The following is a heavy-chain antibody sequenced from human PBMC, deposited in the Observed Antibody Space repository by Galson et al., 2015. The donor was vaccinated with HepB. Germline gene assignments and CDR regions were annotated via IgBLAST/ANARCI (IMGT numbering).Heavy chain of an antibody. J-gene: IGHJ3*02. CDR3: ARDIYGTTVAFDI. CDR1: GFTFSSYS. CDR2: ISSSSSYI. V-gene: IGHV3-21*01. Sequence: SLRLSCAASGFTFSSYSMNWVRQAPGKGLEWVSSISSSSSYIYYADSVKGRFTISRDNAKNSLYLQMNSLRAEDTAVYYCARDIYGTTVAFDIWGQGTMVTVSS. D-gene: IGHD1-7*01.